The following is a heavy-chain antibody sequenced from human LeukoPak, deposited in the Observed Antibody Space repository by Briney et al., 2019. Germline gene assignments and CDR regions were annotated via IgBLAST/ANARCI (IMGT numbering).Heavy chain of an antibody. V-gene: IGHV1-2*02. CDR2: INPSSGGT. Sequence: ASVQVSRQATGYTFTDYYMHCVRQAPGQGLEWMGWINPSSGGTNYAQKFQGRVTMTRDTSISTAYIELSRLRSDDTAVYYCARGRAKVELRDPNWFDPWGQGTLVTVSS. J-gene: IGHJ5*02. D-gene: IGHD1-26*01. CDR3: ARGRAKVELRDPNWFDP. CDR1: GYTFTDYY.